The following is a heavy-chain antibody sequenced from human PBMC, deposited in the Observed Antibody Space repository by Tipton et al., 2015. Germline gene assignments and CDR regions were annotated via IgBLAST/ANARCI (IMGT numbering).Heavy chain of an antibody. CDR2: IYYSGST. J-gene: IGHJ4*02. D-gene: IGHD4-17*01. V-gene: IGHV4-59*01. CDR1: GGSISSYY. Sequence: TLSLTCTVSGGSISSYYWSWIRQPPGKGLEWIGYIYYSGSTNYNPSLKSRVTISVDTSKNQFSLKLSSVTAADTAVYYCARRGDYGDYDRVYWGQGTLVTVSS. CDR3: ARRGDYGDYDRVY.